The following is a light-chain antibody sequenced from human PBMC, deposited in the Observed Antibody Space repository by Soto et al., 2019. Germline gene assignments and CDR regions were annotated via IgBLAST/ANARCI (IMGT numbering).Light chain of an antibody. J-gene: IGKJ2*01. CDR1: QSLTYSDGNTY. Sequence: DVAMTQSPLSLPVTLGQPASISCRSSQSLTYSDGNTYLSWYQLRPGQSPRRLIYKVSNRDSGVPERFSGSGSGTDFTLKISRVEAEDVGVYYCMQGTHWPPYTFGQGTKLEIK. CDR3: MQGTHWPPYT. CDR2: KVS. V-gene: IGKV2-30*01.